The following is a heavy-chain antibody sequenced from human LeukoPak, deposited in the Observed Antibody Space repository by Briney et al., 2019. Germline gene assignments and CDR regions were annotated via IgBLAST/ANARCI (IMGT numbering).Heavy chain of an antibody. Sequence: SETLSLTCTVSGGSMSSSSNYWNWIRQPAGKGLEWIGRIYSSGTTTYNPSLKGRVTISLDTSKNQFSLKLTSVTAADTAVYYRARIFCSGGNCYHFDYWGQGTLVTVSS. V-gene: IGHV4-61*02. CDR3: ARIFCSGGNCYHFDY. D-gene: IGHD2-15*01. J-gene: IGHJ4*02. CDR2: IYSSGTT. CDR1: GGSMSSSSNY.